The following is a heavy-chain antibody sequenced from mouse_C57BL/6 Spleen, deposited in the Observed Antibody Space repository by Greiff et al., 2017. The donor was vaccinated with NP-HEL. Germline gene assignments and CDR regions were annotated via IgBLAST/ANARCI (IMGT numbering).Heavy chain of an antibody. V-gene: IGHV1-26*01. J-gene: IGHJ2*01. CDR2: INPNNGGT. Sequence: EVQLQQSGPELVKPGASVKISCKASGYTFTDYYMNWVKQSHGKSLEWIGDINPNNGGTSYNQKFKGKATLTVDKSSSTAYMELRSLTSEDSAVYYCAKGADGNWGYWGQGTTLTVSS. CDR3: AKGADGNWGY. D-gene: IGHD2-1*01. CDR1: GYTFTDYY.